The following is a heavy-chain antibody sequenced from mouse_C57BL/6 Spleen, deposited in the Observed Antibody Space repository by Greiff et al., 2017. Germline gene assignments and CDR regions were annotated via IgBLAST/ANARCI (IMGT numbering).Heavy chain of an antibody. CDR3: ASPNWDGDFDY. D-gene: IGHD4-1*02. CDR1: GYSITSGYY. Sequence: ESGPGLVKPSQSLSLTCSVTGYSITSGYYWNWIRQFPGNKLEWMGYISYDGSNNYNPSLKNRISITRETSKNQFFLKLNSVTTEDTATYYCASPNWDGDFDYWGQGTTLTVSS. J-gene: IGHJ2*01. V-gene: IGHV3-6*01. CDR2: ISYDGSN.